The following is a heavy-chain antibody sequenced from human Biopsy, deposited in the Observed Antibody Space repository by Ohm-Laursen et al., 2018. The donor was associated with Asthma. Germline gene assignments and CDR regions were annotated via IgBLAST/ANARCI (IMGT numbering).Heavy chain of an antibody. CDR2: ISNDGKNE. CDR1: GFTFSRYV. D-gene: IGHD3-9*01. J-gene: IGHJ6*02. V-gene: IGHV3-30*04. CDR3: ARDPIKATYFYGMDV. Sequence: SLRLSCAASGFTFSRYVMHWVRQAPGKGLEWVAVISNDGKNEYYGDSVKGRFTISRDKSKSTLYLQLSSLRAEDTAVYFCARDPIKATYFYGMDVWGQGTTVTVSS.